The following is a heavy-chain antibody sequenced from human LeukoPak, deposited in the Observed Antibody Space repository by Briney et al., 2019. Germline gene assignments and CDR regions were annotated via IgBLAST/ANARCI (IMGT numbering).Heavy chain of an antibody. D-gene: IGHD6-13*01. CDR1: GFTFSSYG. V-gene: IGHV3-66*01. CDR3: ARDLEAANTYYFDY. Sequence: GGSLRLSCAASGFTFSSYGIHWVRQAPGKGLEWVSIISSAGTTYYADSVKGRFTISRDNSKNTVYLQVNSLRDEDTAVYYCARDLEAANTYYFDYWGQGTMVTVSS. J-gene: IGHJ4*02. CDR2: ISSAGTT.